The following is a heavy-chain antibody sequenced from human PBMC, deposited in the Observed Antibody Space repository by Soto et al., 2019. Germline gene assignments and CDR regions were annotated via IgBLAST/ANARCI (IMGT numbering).Heavy chain of an antibody. D-gene: IGHD3-10*01. CDR2: IIPIFGTA. J-gene: IGHJ4*02. Sequence: QVQLVQSGAEVKKPGSSVKVSCKASGGTFSSYAISWVRQAPGQGLEWMGGIIPIFGTANYAQKFQGRVTITADESTSTAYMELSSLISEDTAVYYCASPYGSGSYYNGFDYWGEGTLFTVSS. V-gene: IGHV1-69*12. CDR1: GGTFSSYA. CDR3: ASPYGSGSYYNGFDY.